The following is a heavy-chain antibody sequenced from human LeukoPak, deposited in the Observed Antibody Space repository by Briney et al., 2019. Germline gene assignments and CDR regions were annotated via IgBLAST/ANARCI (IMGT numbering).Heavy chain of an antibody. J-gene: IGHJ4*02. D-gene: IGHD2-2*01. Sequence: GGSLRLSCVASGLTFSSHAMNWVRQAPGKGLEWISYIGISSGNTKYADSVKGRFTISGDKAKNSVYLQMNSLRVEDTAVYYCARDTKYAFDNWGQGTLVTVSS. V-gene: IGHV3-48*01. CDR3: ARDTKYAFDN. CDR1: GLTFSSHA. CDR2: IGISSGNT.